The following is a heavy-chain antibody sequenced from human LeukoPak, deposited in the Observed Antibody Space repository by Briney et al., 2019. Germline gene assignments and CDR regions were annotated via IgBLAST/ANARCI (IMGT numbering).Heavy chain of an antibody. D-gene: IGHD6-19*01. CDR2: FDPEDGET. V-gene: IGHV1-24*01. J-gene: IGHJ4*02. Sequence: GASAKVSCKVSGYTLTELSMHWVRQAPGKGLEWMGGFDPEDGETIYAQKFQGRVTMTEDTSTDTAYMELSSLRSEDTAVYYCATLVRSSGWYFDRFFDYWGQGTLVTVSS. CDR1: GYTLTELS. CDR3: ATLVRSSGWYFDRFFDY.